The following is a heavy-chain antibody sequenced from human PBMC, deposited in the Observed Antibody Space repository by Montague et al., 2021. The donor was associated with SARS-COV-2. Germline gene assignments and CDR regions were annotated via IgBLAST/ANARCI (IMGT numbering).Heavy chain of an antibody. CDR2: INHSGST. V-gene: IGHV4-34*01. CDR3: TREGYQVLWSDYYYYGMDV. J-gene: IGHJ6*02. D-gene: IGHD2-2*01. Sequence: SETLSLTCAVSGWSFSGYYWSWIRQPPGKGLEWIGEINHSGSTNYNPSLKSRVTISVDTSKNQFSLKLSSVTAADTAVYYCTREGYQVLWSDYYYYGMDVWGQGTAVTVSS. CDR1: GWSFSGYY.